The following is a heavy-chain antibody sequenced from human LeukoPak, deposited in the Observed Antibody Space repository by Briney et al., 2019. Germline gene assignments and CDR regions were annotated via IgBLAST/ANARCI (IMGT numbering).Heavy chain of an antibody. V-gene: IGHV4-34*01. J-gene: IGHJ4*02. Sequence: SETLSLTCAVYGGSLSGYYWSWIRQPPGKGLEWIGEINHSGSTNYNPSLKSRVTISVDTSKNQFSLKLSSVTAADTAVYYCARRPRLYCSGGSCSLGFDYWGQGTLVTVSS. CDR3: ARRPRLYCSGGSCSLGFDY. CDR2: INHSGST. D-gene: IGHD2-15*01. CDR1: GGSLSGYY.